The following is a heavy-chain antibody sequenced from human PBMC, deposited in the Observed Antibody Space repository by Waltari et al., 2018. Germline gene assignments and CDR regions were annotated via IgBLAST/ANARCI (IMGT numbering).Heavy chain of an antibody. CDR3: ARDGGLVYGMDV. Sequence: QVQLQESGPGLVKPSQTLSLTCTVSGGSISSGRYYWSWIRQPAGKGLEWIGRIYTSGSTNYNPSLKSRVTISVDTSKNQFSLKLSSVTAADTAVYYCARDGGLVYGMDVWGQGTTVTVSS. J-gene: IGHJ6*02. CDR2: IYTSGST. CDR1: GGSISSGRYY. V-gene: IGHV4-61*02. D-gene: IGHD3-16*01.